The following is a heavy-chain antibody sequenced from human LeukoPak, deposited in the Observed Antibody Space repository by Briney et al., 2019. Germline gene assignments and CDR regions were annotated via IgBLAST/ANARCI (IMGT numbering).Heavy chain of an antibody. J-gene: IGHJ6*04. Sequence: GGSLRLSCAASGFTFSGYGMHWVRQAPGKGLEWVAVIWYDGSNKYYADSVKGRFTISRDNSKNTLYLQMNSLRAEDTAVYYCARDRPYYYGSGSWRYYYGMDVWGKGTTVTVSS. V-gene: IGHV3-33*01. CDR3: ARDRPYYYGSGSWRYYYGMDV. CDR2: IWYDGSNK. CDR1: GFTFSGYG. D-gene: IGHD3-10*01.